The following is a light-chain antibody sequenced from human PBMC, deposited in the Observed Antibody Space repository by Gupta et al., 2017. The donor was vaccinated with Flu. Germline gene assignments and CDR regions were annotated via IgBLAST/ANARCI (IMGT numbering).Light chain of an antibody. CDR1: RNNVGNEG. CDR3: SAWDSSLNEWV. CDR2: RNN. Sequence: TATLTGTWNRNNVGNEGVAWLQQHQGHPPKLLSFRNNRRPSGISERFSALRSGNTASLTITALQAEDEADYYCSAWDSSLNEWVFGGGTKLTVL. J-gene: IGLJ3*02. V-gene: IGLV10-54*04.